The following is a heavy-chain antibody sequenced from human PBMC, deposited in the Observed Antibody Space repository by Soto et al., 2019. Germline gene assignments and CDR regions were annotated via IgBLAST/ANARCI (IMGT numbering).Heavy chain of an antibody. Sequence: QVQLVQSGAEVKKPGSSVKVSCKASGGTFSSYAISWVRQAPGQGLEWMGGSIPIFGTADYAQKFQGRVTITAEESTSTAYMELSSLRSEDTAVYYCASLIAAAGPPHSPRYYYGMDVWGQGTTVTVSS. CDR2: SIPIFGTA. V-gene: IGHV1-69*12. CDR1: GGTFSSYA. J-gene: IGHJ6*02. CDR3: ASLIAAAGPPHSPRYYYGMDV. D-gene: IGHD6-13*01.